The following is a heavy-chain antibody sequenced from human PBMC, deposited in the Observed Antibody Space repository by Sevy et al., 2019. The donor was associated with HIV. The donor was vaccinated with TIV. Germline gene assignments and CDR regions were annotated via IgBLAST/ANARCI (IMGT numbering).Heavy chain of an antibody. CDR1: GGSISSYY. V-gene: IGHV4-59*01. D-gene: IGHD6-13*01. CDR3: ARENKAAAGWAVGWFDP. CDR2: IYYGGST. Sequence: SETLSLTCTVSGGSISSYYWSWIRQPPGKGLEWIGYIYYGGSTNYNPSLKSRVTISVDTSKNQFSLKLSSVTAADTAVYYCARENKAAAGWAVGWFDPWGQGTLVTVSS. J-gene: IGHJ5*02.